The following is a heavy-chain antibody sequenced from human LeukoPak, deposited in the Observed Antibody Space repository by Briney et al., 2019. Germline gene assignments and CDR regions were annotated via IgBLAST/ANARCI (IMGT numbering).Heavy chain of an antibody. CDR3: AREEYQLLFPGGNWFDP. V-gene: IGHV1-46*01. J-gene: IGHJ5*02. Sequence: ASVKVSCKASGYTFTSYYMHWVRQAPGQGLEWMGIINPSGGSTSYAQKFQGRVTMTRDTSTSTVYMELSSLRSEDTAVYYCAREEYQLLFPGGNWFDPWGQGTLVTVSS. CDR1: GYTFTSYY. CDR2: INPSGGST. D-gene: IGHD2-2*01.